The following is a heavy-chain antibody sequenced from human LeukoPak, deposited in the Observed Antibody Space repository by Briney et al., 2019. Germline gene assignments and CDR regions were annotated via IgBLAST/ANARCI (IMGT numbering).Heavy chain of an antibody. CDR1: GFTFSSYG. CDR3: ARVSGSYSVGYFDY. D-gene: IGHD1-26*01. V-gene: IGHV3-33*01. J-gene: IGHJ4*02. Sequence: GGSLRLSCAASGFTFSSYGMPWVRQAPGKGLEWVAVIWYDGSNKYYADSVKGRFTISRDNSKNTLYLQMNSLRAEDTAVYYCARVSGSYSVGYFDYWGQGTLVTVSS. CDR2: IWYDGSNK.